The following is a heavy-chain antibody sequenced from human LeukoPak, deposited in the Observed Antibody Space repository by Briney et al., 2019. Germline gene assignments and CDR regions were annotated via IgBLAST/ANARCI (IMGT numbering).Heavy chain of an antibody. J-gene: IGHJ6*03. Sequence: GGSLEIPGQGPGSPFTSYWIAWAGQLHGKGLDWMGTIDPGDFDTRYSPSFQGQVTTSADKSISTAYLQWSSLKASDTVMYYCARHWQDYMDVWGKGTTVTVS. CDR1: GSPFTSYW. CDR2: IDPGDFDT. V-gene: IGHV5-51*01. CDR3: ARHWQDYMDV.